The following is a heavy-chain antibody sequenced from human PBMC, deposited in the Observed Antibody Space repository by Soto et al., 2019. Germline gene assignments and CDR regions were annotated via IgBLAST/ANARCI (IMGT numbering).Heavy chain of an antibody. CDR3: PREVSGYYIA. D-gene: IGHD3-3*01. Sequence: ASVKVSCKASGGTFSTYTITWVRQAPGQGLEWMGWINPNSGGTNYAQKFQGWVTMTRDTSISTAYMELSRLRSDDTAVYYCPREVSGYYIAWGQGTLVTVSS. J-gene: IGHJ5*02. CDR2: INPNSGGT. CDR1: GGTFSTYT. V-gene: IGHV1-2*04.